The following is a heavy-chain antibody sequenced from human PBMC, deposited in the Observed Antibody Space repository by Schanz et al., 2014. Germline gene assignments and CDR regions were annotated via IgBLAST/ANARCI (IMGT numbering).Heavy chain of an antibody. D-gene: IGHD4-17*01. Sequence: QVQLVESGGGVVRPGRSLRLSCAASGFTFSNYGMHWVRQAPGKGLEWVAVISYDGSDKFYADSVKGRFTISRDNSNNTLSLQMNSLRNEDTAVYYYAKDRGGDYEVSYYYGMDVWGQGTTVTVSS. CDR1: GFTFSNYG. V-gene: IGHV3-30*18. CDR3: AKDRGGDYEVSYYYGMDV. CDR2: ISYDGSDK. J-gene: IGHJ6*02.